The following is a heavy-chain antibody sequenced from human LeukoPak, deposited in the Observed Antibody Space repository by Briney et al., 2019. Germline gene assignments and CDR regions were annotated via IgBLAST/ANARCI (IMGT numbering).Heavy chain of an antibody. CDR2: INHSGIT. Sequence: SETLSLTCAVYGGSFSGYYWSWIRQPPGKGLEWIGEINHSGITNYNPSLKSRVTISVDTSKNQFSLKLSSVTAADTAVYFCARGPPRWYYYYYMDVWGKGTTVTVSS. V-gene: IGHV4-34*01. J-gene: IGHJ6*03. CDR1: GGSFSGYY. CDR3: ARGPPRWYYYYYMDV.